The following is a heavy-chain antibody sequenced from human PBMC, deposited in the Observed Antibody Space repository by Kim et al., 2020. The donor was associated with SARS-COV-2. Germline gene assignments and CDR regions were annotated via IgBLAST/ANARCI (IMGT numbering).Heavy chain of an antibody. V-gene: IGHV3-30*18. D-gene: IGHD4-17*01. Sequence: GGSLRLSCAASGFTFSSYGMHWVRQTPGRGLEWVAIISNDGSSKYYADSVKGRFSISRDNSGNVLYLQMNSLTPEDTAMYYCAKDLPVRRVALPCLDYWGQGTQVTVSS. CDR3: AKDLPVRRVALPCLDY. CDR2: ISNDGSSK. CDR1: GFTFSSYG. J-gene: IGHJ4*02.